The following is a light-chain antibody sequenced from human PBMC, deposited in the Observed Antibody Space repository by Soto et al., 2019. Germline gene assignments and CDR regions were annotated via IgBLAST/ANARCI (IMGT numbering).Light chain of an antibody. Sequence: EVVLTQSPGTLSLSPGERATLSCRASQTVTSNYLAWYQQKPGQAPRLLIYGASSRATDIPHRFSGSGSGTDFTLTISRLEPEDFGLYYCQQYLSLPVTFGQGTKLEIK. CDR1: QTVTSNY. CDR2: GAS. CDR3: QQYLSLPVT. J-gene: IGKJ2*01. V-gene: IGKV3-20*01.